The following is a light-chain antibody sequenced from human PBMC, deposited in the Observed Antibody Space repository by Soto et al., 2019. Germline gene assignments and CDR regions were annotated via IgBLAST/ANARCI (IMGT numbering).Light chain of an antibody. CDR1: SSDVGGYEY. Sequence: QSVLTQPASVSGSPGQSITISCTGTSSDVGGYEYVSWYQQFPGKAPKLLIFDVSNRPSGVSDRFSGSKSGNTASLTISGLQAEDEAEYHCSSYTSSSVYVFGTGTQLTVL. J-gene: IGLJ1*01. V-gene: IGLV2-14*03. CDR2: DVS. CDR3: SSYTSSSVYV.